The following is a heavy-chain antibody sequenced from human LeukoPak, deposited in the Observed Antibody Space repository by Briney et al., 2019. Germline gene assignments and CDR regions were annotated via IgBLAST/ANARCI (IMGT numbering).Heavy chain of an antibody. Sequence: PGGSLRLSCVASGFTFSGYSMNWVRQAPGKGLEWVSYIISTSDTIYYADSVKGRFTVSRDNAKNSLYLQMNSLRDEDTAVYYCAKEPTSYSSGWYFHHWGQGTLVTVSS. CDR2: IISTSDTI. V-gene: IGHV3-48*02. CDR3: AKEPTSYSSGWYFHH. D-gene: IGHD6-25*01. CDR1: GFTFSGYS. J-gene: IGHJ1*01.